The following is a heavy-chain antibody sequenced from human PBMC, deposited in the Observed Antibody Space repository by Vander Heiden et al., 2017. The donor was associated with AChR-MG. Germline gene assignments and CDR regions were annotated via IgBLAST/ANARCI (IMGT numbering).Heavy chain of an antibody. D-gene: IGHD6-6*01. J-gene: IGHJ6*03. Sequence: EVQVLESGGGLVQPGGSLRLSCAASGFTFTNYAMTWVRQASGKGLEWVSAISGSGGSTYYADSVKGRFTISRDSSKRTLYLQMNSLRAEDTAVYYCAKRGQLGGENNYYYYMDVWGKGTTVTVSS. CDR1: GFTFTNYA. CDR2: ISGSGGST. CDR3: AKRGQLGGENNYYYYMDV. V-gene: IGHV3-23*01.